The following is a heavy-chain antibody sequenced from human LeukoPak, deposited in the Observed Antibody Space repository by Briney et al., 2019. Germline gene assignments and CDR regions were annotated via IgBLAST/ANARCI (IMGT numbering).Heavy chain of an antibody. V-gene: IGHV1-2*04. CDR2: INPNSGGT. CDR1: GFTFSSYG. CDR3: ARDIRYGDYGFDY. D-gene: IGHD4-17*01. J-gene: IGHJ4*02. Sequence: KPGGSLRLSCAASGFTFSSYGMHWVRQAPGQGLEWMGWINPNSGGTNYAQKFQGWVTMTRDTSISTAYMELSRLRSDDTAVYYCARDIRYGDYGFDYWGQGTLVTVSS.